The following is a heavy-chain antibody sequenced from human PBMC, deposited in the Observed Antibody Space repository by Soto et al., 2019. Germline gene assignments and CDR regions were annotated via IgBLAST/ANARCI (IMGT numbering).Heavy chain of an antibody. Sequence: PSETLSLTCAVSGGSISSGGYSWSWIRQPPGKGLEWIGYIFHSGSTYYNPSLKSRVTITVDRSKNQFSLKLSSVTAADTAVYYCARGGYSSNYYYYGMDVWGQGTTVTVSS. J-gene: IGHJ6*02. CDR3: ARGGYSSNYYYYGMDV. V-gene: IGHV4-30-2*01. CDR2: IFHSGST. CDR1: GGSISSGGYS. D-gene: IGHD5-18*01.